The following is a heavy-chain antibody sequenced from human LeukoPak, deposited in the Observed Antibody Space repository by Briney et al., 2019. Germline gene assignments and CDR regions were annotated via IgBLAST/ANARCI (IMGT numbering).Heavy chain of an antibody. V-gene: IGHV3-7*01. J-gene: IGHJ4*02. Sequence: PGGSLRLSRAVSGFSFSNHWMNWVRQAPGKGLEWVANIKEDGSEKYYGEFVKGRFTISRDNAKNSLYLQMSSLRAEDTAVYYCASGVLPHDYWGQGTLVTVSS. D-gene: IGHD5/OR15-5a*01. CDR2: IKEDGSEK. CDR3: ASGVLPHDY. CDR1: GFSFSNHW.